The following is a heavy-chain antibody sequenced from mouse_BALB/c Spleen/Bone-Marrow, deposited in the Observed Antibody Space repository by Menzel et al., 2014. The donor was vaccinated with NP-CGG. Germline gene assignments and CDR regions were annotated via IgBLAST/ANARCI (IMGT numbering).Heavy chain of an antibody. V-gene: IGHV4-1*02. CDR2: INPDSSTI. CDR3: ARPGYYGYQDV. D-gene: IGHD1-2*01. J-gene: IGHJ1*02. Sequence: EVKLMESGGGLVQPGGSLKLSCAASGFDFSGYWMTWVRQAPGKGLEWIGEINPDSSTINYTPSLKDKFIISRDNAKNALYLQMSKVRSEDTALYYCARPGYYGYQDVWGAGTTVPVPS. CDR1: GFDFSGYW.